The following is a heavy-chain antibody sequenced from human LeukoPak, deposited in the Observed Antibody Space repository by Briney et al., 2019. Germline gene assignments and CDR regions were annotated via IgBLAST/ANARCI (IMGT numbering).Heavy chain of an antibody. D-gene: IGHD1-1*01. CDR3: ARGFTGTFYGMDV. J-gene: IGHJ6*02. Sequence: PSETLSLTCTVSGGSISSGGYYWSWIRQHPGKGLEWIGYIYYSGSTYYNPSLKSRVTISVDTSKNQFSLKLSSVTAADTAVYYCARGFTGTFYGMDVWGQGTTVTVSS. V-gene: IGHV4-31*03. CDR2: IYYSGST. CDR1: GGSISSGGYY.